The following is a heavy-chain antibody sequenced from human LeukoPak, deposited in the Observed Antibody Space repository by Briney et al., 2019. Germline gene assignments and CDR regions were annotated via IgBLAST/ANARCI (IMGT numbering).Heavy chain of an antibody. Sequence: GASVKVSCKASGYTFTCYYMHWVRQAPGQGLEWMGWINPNSGGTNYAQKFQGRVTMTRDTSISTAYMELSRLRSDDTAVYYCARSSEFYYYMDVWGKGTTVTISS. CDR2: INPNSGGT. CDR1: GYTFTCYY. D-gene: IGHD2-15*01. J-gene: IGHJ6*03. CDR3: ARSSEFYYYMDV. V-gene: IGHV1-2*02.